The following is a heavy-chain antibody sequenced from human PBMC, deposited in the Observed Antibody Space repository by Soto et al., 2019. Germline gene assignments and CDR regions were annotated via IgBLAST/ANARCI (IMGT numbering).Heavy chain of an antibody. CDR3: EIDVGSGEVSVV. CDR1: GGTFSNYV. Sequence: QVQLVQSGTEVKKPGSSAKVSCKASGGTFSNYVISWVRQAPGQGLEWMGGIIPLFGTTDYAKKFQGRVAITADESTTTVYRDLSSLRFAETAVYFCEIDVGSGEVSVVWGQGIAVIVSS. D-gene: IGHD3-10*01. V-gene: IGHV1-69*01. J-gene: IGHJ6*02. CDR2: IIPLFGTT.